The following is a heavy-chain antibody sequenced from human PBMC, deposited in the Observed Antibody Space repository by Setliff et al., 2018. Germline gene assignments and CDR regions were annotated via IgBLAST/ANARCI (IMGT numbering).Heavy chain of an antibody. CDR3: ARCLPFLSGYDRGAFDY. CDR1: GYTFTNYG. D-gene: IGHD5-12*01. Sequence: ASVKVSCKASGYTFTNYGFTWVRQAPGQRLEWVGWISAYNGDTNYAQKFQGRVTMTTDRSTSTAYMELRSLKSDDTAVYYCARCLPFLSGYDRGAFDYWGQGTLVTVSS. V-gene: IGHV1-18*01. CDR2: ISAYNGDT. J-gene: IGHJ4*02.